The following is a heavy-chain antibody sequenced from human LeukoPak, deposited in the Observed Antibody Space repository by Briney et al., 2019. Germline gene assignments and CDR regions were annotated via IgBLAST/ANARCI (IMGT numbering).Heavy chain of an antibody. CDR1: AFTFSSYA. V-gene: IGHV3-23*01. Sequence: GGSLRLSCAASAFTFSSYAMSCVRQAPGKGLEWVSAISDSGGSTYYADSVKGRFTISRDNSRNTLFLQMNSLRAEDTAVYYCARACSGGNCYFTAFDVWGQGTMVTVSA. CDR2: ISDSGGST. CDR3: ARACSGGNCYFTAFDV. D-gene: IGHD2-15*01. J-gene: IGHJ3*01.